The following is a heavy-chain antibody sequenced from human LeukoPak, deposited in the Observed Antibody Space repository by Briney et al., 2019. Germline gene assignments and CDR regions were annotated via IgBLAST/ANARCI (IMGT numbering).Heavy chain of an antibody. CDR3: ARVSRRYYFDY. Sequence: SETLSLTCTVCGGSISGGGYYWSWIRQHPGTCLEWIGYIYYSGSTYYNPSLKSRVTISVDTSKNQFSLKLSSVTAADTAVYYCARVSRRYYFDYWGQGTLVTVSS. CDR2: IYYSGST. V-gene: IGHV4-31*03. CDR1: GGSISGGGYY. J-gene: IGHJ4*02.